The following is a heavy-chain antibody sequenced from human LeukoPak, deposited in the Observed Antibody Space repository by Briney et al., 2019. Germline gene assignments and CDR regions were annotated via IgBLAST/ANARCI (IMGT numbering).Heavy chain of an antibody. Sequence: GASVKVSCKASGGTFSSYAISWVRQAPGQGLEWMGRIIPILGTANYAQKFQGRVTITADESTSTAYMELSSLRSEDTAVYYCARDPGGAEYCGGDCGVDYWGQGTLVTVSS. D-gene: IGHD2-21*01. CDR1: GGTFSSYA. V-gene: IGHV1-69*11. CDR3: ARDPGGAEYCGGDCGVDY. CDR2: IIPILGTA. J-gene: IGHJ4*02.